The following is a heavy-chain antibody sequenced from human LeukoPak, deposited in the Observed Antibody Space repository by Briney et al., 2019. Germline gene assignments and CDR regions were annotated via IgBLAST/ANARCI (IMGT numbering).Heavy chain of an antibody. V-gene: IGHV3-30*02. J-gene: IGHJ4*02. CDR1: GFTFSHAW. Sequence: PWGSLSLSCAASGFTFSHAWMLWVRQAPGKGLEWVAFIRYDGSNKYYADSVKGRFTISRDNSKNTLYLQMNSLRAEDTAVYYCAKDIAAYSSGWYFDYWGQGTLVTVSS. D-gene: IGHD6-19*01. CDR2: IRYDGSNK. CDR3: AKDIAAYSSGWYFDY.